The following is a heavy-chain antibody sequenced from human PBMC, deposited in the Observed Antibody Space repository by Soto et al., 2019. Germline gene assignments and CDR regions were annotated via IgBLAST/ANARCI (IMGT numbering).Heavy chain of an antibody. V-gene: IGHV3-23*01. CDR2: IVRSGGST. CDR1: GFTFSSYA. CDR3: ARDRIPTGMDV. Sequence: LRLSCAASGFTFSSYAMSWVRQAPGKGLEWVSTIVRSGGSTYYADSVKGRFTISRDNSKNTLYLQMNSMRAEDTAVYYCARDRIPTGMDVWGQGTTVTVSS. J-gene: IGHJ6*02.